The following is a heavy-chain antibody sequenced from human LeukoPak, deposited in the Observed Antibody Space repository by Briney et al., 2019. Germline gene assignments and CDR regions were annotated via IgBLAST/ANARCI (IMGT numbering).Heavy chain of an antibody. Sequence: SETLSLTCTVSGGSISSSSYYWGWIRQPPGKGLEWIGSIYYSGSTYYNPSLKSRVTISVDTSKNQFSLKLSSVTAADTAVYYCARGGAVAGMGPPGFDPWGQGTLVTVSS. CDR2: IYYSGST. D-gene: IGHD6-19*01. J-gene: IGHJ5*02. CDR1: GGSISSSSYY. V-gene: IGHV4-39*01. CDR3: ARGGAVAGMGPPGFDP.